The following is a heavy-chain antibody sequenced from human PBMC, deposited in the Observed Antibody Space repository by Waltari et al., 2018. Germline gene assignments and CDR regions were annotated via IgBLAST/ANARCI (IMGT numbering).Heavy chain of an antibody. CDR1: C. Sequence: CWSWVRQSPGKWREWIGQVHGSGNAKYNPSFASRVLISLDTSMNQFSLKVLSATAANTDMYFCAPDRGRGLYLDSWGQGTLVTVSP. V-gene: IGHV4-4*01. CDR2: VHGSGNA. J-gene: IGHJ4*02. D-gene: IGHD2-15*01. CDR3: APDRGRGLYLDS.